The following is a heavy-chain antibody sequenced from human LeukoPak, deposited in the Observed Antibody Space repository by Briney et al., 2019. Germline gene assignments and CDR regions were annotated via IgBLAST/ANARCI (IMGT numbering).Heavy chain of an antibody. D-gene: IGHD3-22*01. CDR1: GFTFSSYW. CDR3: TRGQYKFDSSGYWGGDY. V-gene: IGHV3-74*01. CDR2: IKSDGSTT. J-gene: IGHJ4*02. Sequence: PGGSLRLSCAASGFTFSSYWMHWVRQAPGKGLAWVSRIKSDGSTTSYADSVKGRFTISRDNAKNTLYLQMNSLRAEDTAVYYCTRGQYKFDSSGYWGGDYWGQGTLVTVSS.